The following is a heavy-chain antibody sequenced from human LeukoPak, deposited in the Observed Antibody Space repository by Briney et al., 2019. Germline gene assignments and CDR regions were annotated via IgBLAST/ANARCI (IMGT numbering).Heavy chain of an antibody. J-gene: IGHJ4*02. CDR2: IYTSGST. D-gene: IGHD3-3*01. CDR1: GGSISCGSYY. CDR3: ARAADFWGSYPIYYFDY. V-gene: IGHV4-61*02. Sequence: SETLSLTCTVSGGSISCGSYYWSWIRQPAWKGLEWIGRIYTSGSTNYNPSLKSRVTISVDTSKNQFSLKLTSVTAADTAVYYCARAADFWGSYPIYYFDYWGQGTLVTVSS.